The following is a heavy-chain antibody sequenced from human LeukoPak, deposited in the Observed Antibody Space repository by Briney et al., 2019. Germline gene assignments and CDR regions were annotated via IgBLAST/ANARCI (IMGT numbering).Heavy chain of an antibody. CDR3: AGGVGASHFDY. D-gene: IGHD1-26*01. CDR1: GFTFSTYW. V-gene: IGHV3-7*04. Sequence: GGSLRLSCAASGFTFSTYWMSWVRQAPGKGLEWVAIIKQDGTEKYYVDSVKGRFTISRDNAENSLCLQMSSLRAEDTAVYYCAGGVGASHFDYWGQGTLVTVSS. CDR2: IKQDGTEK. J-gene: IGHJ4*02.